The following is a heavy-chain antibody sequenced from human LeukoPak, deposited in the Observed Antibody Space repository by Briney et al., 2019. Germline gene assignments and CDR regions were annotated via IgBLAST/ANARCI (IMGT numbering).Heavy chain of an antibody. D-gene: IGHD4-17*01. CDR2: ISYDGSNK. CDR3: ARDRVITVTNIIMDV. CDR1: GFTFSSYA. J-gene: IGHJ6*02. V-gene: IGHV3-30-3*01. Sequence: GRSLRLSCAASGFTFSSYAMHWVRQAPGKGLEWVAVISYDGSNKYYADSVKGRFTISRDNSKNTLYLQMNSLRAEDTAVYYCARDRVITVTNIIMDVWGQGTTVTVSS.